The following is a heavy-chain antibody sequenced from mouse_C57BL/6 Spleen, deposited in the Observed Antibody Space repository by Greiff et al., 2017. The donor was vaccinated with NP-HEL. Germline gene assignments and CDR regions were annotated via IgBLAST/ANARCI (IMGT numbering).Heavy chain of an antibody. J-gene: IGHJ2*01. D-gene: IGHD2-3*01. Sequence: VQLQQSGPELVKPGASVKISCKASGYTFTDYYMNWVKQSHGKSLEWIGDINPNDGGTSYNQKFKGKATLTVDKSSSTAYMELRSLTSEDSAVYYCARTHDYFDYWGQGTTLTVSS. V-gene: IGHV1-26*01. CDR2: INPNDGGT. CDR1: GYTFTDYY. CDR3: ARTHDYFDY.